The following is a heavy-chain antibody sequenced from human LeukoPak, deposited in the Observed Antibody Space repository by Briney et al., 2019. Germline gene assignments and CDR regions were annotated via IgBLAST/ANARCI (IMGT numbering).Heavy chain of an antibody. CDR3: ARDTYYYDSSGYRQLDY. V-gene: IGHV4-39*07. D-gene: IGHD3-22*01. Sequence: SETLSLTCTVSGGSISSSSYYWGWIRQPPGKGLEWIGSIYYSGSTYYNPSLKSRVTMSVDTSKNQFSLKLRSVTAADTAVYYCARDTYYYDSSGYRQLDYWGQGTLVTVSS. CDR1: GGSISSSSYY. J-gene: IGHJ4*02. CDR2: IYYSGST.